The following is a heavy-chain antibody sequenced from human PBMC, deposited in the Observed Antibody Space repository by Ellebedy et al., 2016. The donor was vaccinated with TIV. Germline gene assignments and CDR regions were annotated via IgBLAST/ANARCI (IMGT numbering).Heavy chain of an antibody. CDR3: AAGGITPNGPYYAMAV. CDR1: GFTVSDNY. J-gene: IGHJ6*02. V-gene: IGHV3-66*01. CDR2: FYSGGSR. D-gene: IGHD6-13*01. Sequence: GESLKISCAASGFTVSDNYMFWVRQAPGKGLEWVSVFYSGGSRYYADSVKGRFTISRDISKNTVSLQMNSLRAEDTAVYYCAAGGITPNGPYYAMAVWGPGTTVTVSS.